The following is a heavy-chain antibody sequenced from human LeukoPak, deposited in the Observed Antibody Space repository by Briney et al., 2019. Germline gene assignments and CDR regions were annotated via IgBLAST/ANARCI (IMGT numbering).Heavy chain of an antibody. V-gene: IGHV1-46*01. Sequence: GASVKVSCKASGYTLTSYGISWVRQAPGQGLEWMGIINPSGGSTSYAQKFQGRVTMTRDTSTSTVYMELSSLRSEDTAVYYCAGQPAGIVVVPAASDAFDIWGQGTMVTVSS. CDR3: AGQPAGIVVVPAASDAFDI. CDR2: INPSGGST. D-gene: IGHD2-2*01. CDR1: GYTLTSYG. J-gene: IGHJ3*02.